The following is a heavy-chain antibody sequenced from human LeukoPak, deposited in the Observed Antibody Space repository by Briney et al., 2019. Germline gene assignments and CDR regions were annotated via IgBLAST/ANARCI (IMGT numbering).Heavy chain of an antibody. J-gene: IGHJ4*02. CDR1: GFTFSSYS. CDR2: ISSSSSYI. V-gene: IGHV3-21*01. D-gene: IGHD2/OR15-2a*01. Sequence: PGGSLRLSCAASGFTFSSYSMNWVRQAPGKGLEWVSSISSSSSYIYYADSVKGRFTISRDNAKNSLYLQMNSLRAEDTAVYYCARSLLSTTYCLDYWGQGTLVTVSS. CDR3: ARSLLSTTYCLDY.